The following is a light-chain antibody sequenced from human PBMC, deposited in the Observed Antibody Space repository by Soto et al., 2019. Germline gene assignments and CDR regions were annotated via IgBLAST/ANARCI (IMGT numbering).Light chain of an antibody. CDR2: DAS. J-gene: IGKJ1*01. CDR3: QQRSNWPPWT. Sequence: EIVLTQSPGTLSLSPGERATLSCRASQSLSSSQLAWYQQKPGQAPRLLIHDASNRATGIPARFSGSGSGTDFTLTISSLEPEDFAVYYCQQRSNWPPWTFGQGTKVDIK. CDR1: QSLSSSQ. V-gene: IGKV3-11*01.